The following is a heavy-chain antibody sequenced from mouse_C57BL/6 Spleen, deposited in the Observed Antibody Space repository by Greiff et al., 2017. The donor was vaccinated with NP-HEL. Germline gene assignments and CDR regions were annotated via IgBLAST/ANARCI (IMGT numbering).Heavy chain of an antibody. CDR1: GFTFSDYG. Sequence: EVKLVESGGGLVKPGGSLKLSCAASGFTFSDYGMHWVRQAPEKGLEWVAYISSGSSTIYYADTVKGRFTISRDNAKNTLFLQMTSLRSEDTAMYYCARDRYGSSPRFAYWGQGTLVTVSA. D-gene: IGHD1-1*01. V-gene: IGHV5-17*01. CDR2: ISSGSSTI. J-gene: IGHJ3*01. CDR3: ARDRYGSSPRFAY.